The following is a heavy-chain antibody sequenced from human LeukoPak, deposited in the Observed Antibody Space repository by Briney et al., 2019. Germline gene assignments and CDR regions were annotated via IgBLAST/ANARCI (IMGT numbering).Heavy chain of an antibody. Sequence: PGGSLRLSCAASGFTFSDYYMSWIRQAPGKGLEWVSYISFSGSPTQYADSVKGRFTISRDNAKNSLYLQINSLRDEDTAVYYCARDRAYYYDSSGYYYFDHWGQGTLVTVSS. CDR1: GFTFSDYY. D-gene: IGHD3-22*01. CDR2: ISFSGSPT. CDR3: ARDRAYYYDSSGYYYFDH. J-gene: IGHJ4*02. V-gene: IGHV3-11*01.